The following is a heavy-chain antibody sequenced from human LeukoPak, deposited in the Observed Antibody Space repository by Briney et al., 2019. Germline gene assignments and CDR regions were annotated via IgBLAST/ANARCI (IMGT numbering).Heavy chain of an antibody. CDR2: GHYSGNT. D-gene: IGHD2-8*01. Sequence: SQTLSLTCTVSGTSITSYYWNWIRQAPGQGPEWIGYGHYSGNTKYNPPLKSRVTISVDTSKNQFSLRLSSVTAADTAVYFCAKWASDNRAFDLWGQGTLVTVSS. CDR3: AKWASDNRAFDL. J-gene: IGHJ4*02. CDR1: GTSITSYY. V-gene: IGHV4-59*08.